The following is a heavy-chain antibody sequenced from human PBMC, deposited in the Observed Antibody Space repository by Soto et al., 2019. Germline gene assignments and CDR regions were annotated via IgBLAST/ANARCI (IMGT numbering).Heavy chain of an antibody. Sequence: SETLSLTCTVSGDSITNGLSYWSWIRQHPETGLEWIGYIHYSGSTDYTPSLKGRATISVDTSKNQFSLKLTSVTAADKAVYYGGRRNGLSPFAYGGKGTLVPVSP. CDR1: GDSITNGLSY. CDR3: GRRNGLSPFAY. D-gene: IGHD2-8*01. V-gene: IGHV4-31*03. CDR2: IHYSGST. J-gene: IGHJ4*02.